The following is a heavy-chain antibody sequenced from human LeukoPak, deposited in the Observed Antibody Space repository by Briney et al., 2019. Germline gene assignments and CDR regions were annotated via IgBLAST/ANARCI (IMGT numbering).Heavy chain of an antibody. J-gene: IGHJ4*02. D-gene: IGHD1-1*01. Sequence: GGSLRLSCVASAFTFNNYWMHWVRQAPGKGLVWVSRIKGDGSSTNYADSVRGRFTISRDNSKNTLYLQMNSLRAEDTAVYYCARDLVSSGVGTTLAYWGQGTLVTVSS. CDR1: AFTFNNYW. V-gene: IGHV3-74*01. CDR3: ARDLVSSGVGTTLAY. CDR2: IKGDGSST.